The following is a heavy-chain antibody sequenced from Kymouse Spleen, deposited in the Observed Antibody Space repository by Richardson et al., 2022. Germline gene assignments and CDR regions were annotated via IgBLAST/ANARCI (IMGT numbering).Heavy chain of an antibody. CDR2: IKQDGSEK. J-gene: IGHJ5*02. V-gene: IGHV3-7*01. D-gene: IGHD3-9*01. Sequence: EVQLVESGGGLVQPGGSLRLSCAASGFTFSSYWMSWVRQAPGKGLEWVANIKQDGSEKYYVDSVKGRFTISRDNAKNSLYLQMNSLRAEDTAVYYCARASYYDILTGYYPGGWFDPWGQGTLVTVSS. CDR3: ARASYYDILTGYYPGGWFDP. CDR1: GFTFSSYW.